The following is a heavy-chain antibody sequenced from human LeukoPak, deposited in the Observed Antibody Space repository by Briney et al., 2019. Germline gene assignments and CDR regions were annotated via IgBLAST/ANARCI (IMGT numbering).Heavy chain of an antibody. V-gene: IGHV4-34*01. J-gene: IGHJ4*02. D-gene: IGHD3-10*01. CDR2: IHNSGTT. Sequence: SETLSLTCAVSGGPFSGYFWSWIRQSSGKGLEWIGEIHNSGTTNYNPSLNSRVTISEDTSKNQFYLNLSSVTAADTAVYYCARRYYYNLGSFPFDFWGQGTLVTVS. CDR1: GGPFSGYF. CDR3: ARRYYYNLGSFPFDF.